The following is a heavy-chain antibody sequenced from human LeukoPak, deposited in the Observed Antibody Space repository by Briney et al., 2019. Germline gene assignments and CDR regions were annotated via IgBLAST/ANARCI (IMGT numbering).Heavy chain of an antibody. J-gene: IGHJ4*02. CDR2: LYHSGST. CDR1: GYSISSGYY. CDR3: ARALYVWGSPGYFDY. Sequence: SETLSLTCTVSGYSISSGYYWGWIRQPPGKGLEWIGSLYHSGSTYYNPSLKSRVTISVHTSKNQFSLKLSSVTAADTAVYYCARALYVWGSPGYFDYWGQGTLVTVSS. D-gene: IGHD3-16*01. V-gene: IGHV4-38-2*02.